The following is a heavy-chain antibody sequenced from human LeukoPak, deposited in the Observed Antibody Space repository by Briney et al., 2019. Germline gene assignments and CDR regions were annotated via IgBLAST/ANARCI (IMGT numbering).Heavy chain of an antibody. J-gene: IGHJ6*02. CDR3: ARDRGLRRFSYCTNGVCYHYYYGMDV. D-gene: IGHD2-8*01. Sequence: GASVKVSCKASGYTFTGYYMHWVRQAPGQGLEWMGIINPSGGSTSYAQKFQGRVTMTRDTSTSTVYMELSSLRSEDTAVYYCARDRGLRRFSYCTNGVCYHYYYGMDVWGQGTTVTVSS. CDR1: GYTFTGYY. CDR2: INPSGGST. V-gene: IGHV1-46*01.